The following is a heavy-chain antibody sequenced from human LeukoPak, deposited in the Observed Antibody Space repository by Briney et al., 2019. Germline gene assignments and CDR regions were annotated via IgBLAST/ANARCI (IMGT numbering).Heavy chain of an antibody. Sequence: KPGGSLRLSCAASGFTFSIYSMNWVRQAPGKGLEWVSSISRSSSYIYYADSVKGRFTISRDNDKNSLYKQLNSLRAEDTVVYYCARGQGGSGSSFDYWGQGTLVTVSS. CDR2: ISRSSSYI. J-gene: IGHJ4*02. CDR1: GFTFSIYS. V-gene: IGHV3-21*01. D-gene: IGHD6-19*01. CDR3: ARGQGGSGSSFDY.